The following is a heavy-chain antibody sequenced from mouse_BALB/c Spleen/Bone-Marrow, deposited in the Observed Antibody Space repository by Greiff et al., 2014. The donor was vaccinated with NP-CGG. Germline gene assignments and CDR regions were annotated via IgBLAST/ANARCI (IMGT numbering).Heavy chain of an antibody. D-gene: IGHD4-1*01. CDR3: ARGGRLTGYYFDY. V-gene: IGHV1-80*01. J-gene: IGHJ2*01. Sequence: VQGVESGAELVRPGSSVKISRKASGYAFSSYWMNWVKQRPGQGLEWIGQIYPGDGDTNYNGNFKDKATLTTDKSSTTAYMQLSSLTSEDSAVYFCARGGRLTGYYFDYWGQGTTLTVSS. CDR1: GYAFSSYW. CDR2: IYPGDGDT.